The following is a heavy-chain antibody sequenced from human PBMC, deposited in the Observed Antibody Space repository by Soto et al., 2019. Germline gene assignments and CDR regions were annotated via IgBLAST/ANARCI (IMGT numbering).Heavy chain of an antibody. CDR1: GYTFTGYY. CDR3: ARGRIVSGWPQGAFDY. Sequence: GASVKVSCKASGYTFTGYYMHWVRQAPGQGPEWMGIINPSGGSTSYAQKFQGRVTMTRDTSTSTVYMELSSLRSEDTAVYYCARGRIVSGWPQGAFDYWGQGTLVTVSS. V-gene: IGHV1-46*01. J-gene: IGHJ4*02. D-gene: IGHD6-19*01. CDR2: INPSGGST.